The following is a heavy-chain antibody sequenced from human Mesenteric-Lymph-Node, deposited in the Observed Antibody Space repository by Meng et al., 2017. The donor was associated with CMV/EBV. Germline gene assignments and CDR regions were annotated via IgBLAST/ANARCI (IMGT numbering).Heavy chain of an antibody. CDR2: ISYDGSNK. J-gene: IGHJ4*02. Sequence: GGSLRLSCAASGFTFSSYAMHWVRQAPGKGLEWVAVISYDGSNKYYADSVKGRFTISRDNSKNTLYLQMTSLRAEDTAVYYCAKEAQQFDYWGQGTLVTVSS. D-gene: IGHD1-1*01. V-gene: IGHV3-30*04. CDR1: GFTFSSYA. CDR3: AKEAQQFDY.